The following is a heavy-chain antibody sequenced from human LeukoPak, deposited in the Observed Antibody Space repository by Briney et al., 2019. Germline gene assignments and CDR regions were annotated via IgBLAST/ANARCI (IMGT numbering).Heavy chain of an antibody. Sequence: GGSLRLSCAASGFTFSSYAMHWVRQAPGKGLEWVAVISYDGSNKYYADSVKGRFTISRDNSKNTLYLQMNSLRAEDTAVYYCAKDTNYYDSSGYYPGFDYWGQGTLVTVSS. J-gene: IGHJ4*02. V-gene: IGHV3-30*04. CDR2: ISYDGSNK. D-gene: IGHD3-22*01. CDR3: AKDTNYYDSSGYYPGFDY. CDR1: GFTFSSYA.